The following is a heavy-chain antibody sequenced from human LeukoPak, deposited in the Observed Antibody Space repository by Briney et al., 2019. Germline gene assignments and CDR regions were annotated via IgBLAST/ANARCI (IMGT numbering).Heavy chain of an antibody. CDR1: GFTISGFW. D-gene: IGHD1-1*01. CDR3: IREVQVRASASLGL. CDR2: MNSAGTTI. V-gene: IGHV3-74*01. Sequence: GGSLRLSCAASGFTISGFWMHWVRQVPGGGLVWVARMNSAGTTINYADSVKGRFTISRDNVRNTLHLQMNNLILEDTAVYFCIREVQVRASASLGLWGRGTLVTVS. J-gene: IGHJ4*01.